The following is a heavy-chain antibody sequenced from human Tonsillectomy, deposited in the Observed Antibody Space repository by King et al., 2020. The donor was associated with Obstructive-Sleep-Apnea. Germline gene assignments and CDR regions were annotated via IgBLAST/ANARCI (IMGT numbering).Heavy chain of an antibody. V-gene: IGHV3-21*01. D-gene: IGHD3-10*01. J-gene: IGHJ6*02. CDR2: ISSSSNYI. CDR1: GFTLSSYS. Sequence: VQLVESGGGLVKPGGSLRLSCAASGFTLSSYSMNWVRQAPGKGLEWVSSISSSSNYIYYADSVKGRFTISRANAKNSLYLQMDSLNAEDTAVYYCARVKMVRRVIITESYYYGLDVWGQGTTVTVSS. CDR3: ARVKMVRRVIITESYYYGLDV.